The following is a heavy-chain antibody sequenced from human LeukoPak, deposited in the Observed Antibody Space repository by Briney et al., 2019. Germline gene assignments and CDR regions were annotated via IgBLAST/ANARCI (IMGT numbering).Heavy chain of an antibody. CDR3: AKIPPNELERRGTNWFDP. CDR1: GFTFSSYG. CDR2: IRYDGSNK. Sequence: PGGSLRLSCAASGFTFSSYGMHWVRQAPGKGLEWVAFIRYDGSNKYYADSVKGRFTISRDNSKNTLYLQMNSLRAEDTAVYYCAKIPPNELERRGTNWFDPWGQGTLVTVSS. V-gene: IGHV3-30*02. J-gene: IGHJ5*02. D-gene: IGHD1-1*01.